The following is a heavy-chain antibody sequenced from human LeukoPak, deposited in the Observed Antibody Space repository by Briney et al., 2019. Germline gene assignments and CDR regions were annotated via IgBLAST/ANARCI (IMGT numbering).Heavy chain of an antibody. CDR3: ARGRKDSGSYFAFDI. Sequence: GASVKVSCKASGYTFTGYYMHWVRQAPGQGLEWMGGIIPIFGTADYAQKFQGRVTITADKSTSTAYMELSSLRSEDTAVYYCARGRKDSGSYFAFDIWGQGTMVTVSS. D-gene: IGHD1-26*01. CDR2: IIPIFGTA. J-gene: IGHJ3*02. CDR1: GYTFTGYY. V-gene: IGHV1-69*06.